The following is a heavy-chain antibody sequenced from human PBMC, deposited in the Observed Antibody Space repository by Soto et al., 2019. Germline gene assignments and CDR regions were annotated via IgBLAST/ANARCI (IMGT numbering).Heavy chain of an antibody. CDR3: TTGSVEGI. CDR2: IKTGAGGEAT. V-gene: IGHV3-15*07. J-gene: IGHJ6*02. Sequence: EVQLVESAGVLVKPGGSLRLYCVASGFSFNAAWMNWVRQAPGEGLGWVGRIKTGAGGEATDYAAPVQGRFTISRDDSKHALYLHMNSLRTEDTAIYYCTTGSVEGIWGQGTTVTVSS. D-gene: IGHD2-15*01. CDR1: GFSFNAAW.